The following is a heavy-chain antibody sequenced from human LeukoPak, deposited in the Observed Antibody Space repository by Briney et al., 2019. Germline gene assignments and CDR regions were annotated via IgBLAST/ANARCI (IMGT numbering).Heavy chain of an antibody. V-gene: IGHV4-61*02. J-gene: IGHJ5*02. CDR3: ARVVPAAGNWFDP. CDR1: GGSISSGSYY. D-gene: IGHD2-2*01. CDR2: IYTSGST. Sequence: SETLSLTCTVSGGSISSGSYYWSWIRQPAGKGLEWIGRIYTSGSTNYNPSLKSRVTISVDTSKNQFSLKLSSVTAADTAVYYCARVVPAAGNWFDPWGQGTLVTVSS.